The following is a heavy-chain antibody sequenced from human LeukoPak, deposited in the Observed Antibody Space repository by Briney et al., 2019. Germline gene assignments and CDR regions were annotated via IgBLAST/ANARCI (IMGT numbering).Heavy chain of an antibody. CDR3: AKGFDY. J-gene: IGHJ4*02. Sequence: GGSLRLSCAASGFTFSSYSMNWVRQAPGKGLEWVSGIGGSGTRTYYADSVKGRFTISRDNSKNTLYLQMNSLRDEDTAVYYCAKGFDYWGQGTLVTVSS. CDR2: IGGSGTRT. V-gene: IGHV3-23*01. CDR1: GFTFSSYS.